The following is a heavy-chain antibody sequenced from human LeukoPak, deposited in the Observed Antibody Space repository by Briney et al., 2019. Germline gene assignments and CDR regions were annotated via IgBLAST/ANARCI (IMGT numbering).Heavy chain of an antibody. V-gene: IGHV3-53*01. J-gene: IGHJ3*02. Sequence: GGSLRLSCAASGFTVSSNYMSWVRQAPGKGLEWVSVIYSGGSTYYADSVKGRFTISRDNSKNTLYLQMNSLRAEDTAVYYCASAQNEAYDSWSGFAFDIWGQGTMVTVSS. CDR3: ASAQNEAYDSWSGFAFDI. CDR1: GFTVSSNY. D-gene: IGHD3-3*01. CDR2: IYSGGST.